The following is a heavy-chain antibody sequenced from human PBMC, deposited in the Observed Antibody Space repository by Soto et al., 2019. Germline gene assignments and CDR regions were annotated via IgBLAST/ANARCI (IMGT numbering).Heavy chain of an antibody. Sequence: PGGSLILSCAASGFTFSSYAMSWVRQAPGKGLEWVSAISGSGGSTYYADSVKGRFTISRDNSKNTLYLQMNSLRAEDTAVYYCAKVGPYDYIWGSPIYYFDYWGQGTLVTSPQ. V-gene: IGHV3-23*01. J-gene: IGHJ4*02. D-gene: IGHD3-16*01. CDR2: ISGSGGST. CDR1: GFTFSSYA. CDR3: AKVGPYDYIWGSPIYYFDY.